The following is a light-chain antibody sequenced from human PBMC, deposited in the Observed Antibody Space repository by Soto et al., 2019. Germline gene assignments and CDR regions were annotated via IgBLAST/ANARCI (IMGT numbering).Light chain of an antibody. J-gene: IGLJ1*01. CDR3: AAWDDSLSDNYV. Sequence: QSVLTQPPSSSGTPGQRVTISCAGSSTNIGSNYVYWYQQLPGTAPKLLIYRNNQRPSGVPDRFSGSKSGTSASLAISGLRSEHEADYYCAAWDDSLSDNYVFGTGTKLTVL. CDR1: STNIGSNY. CDR2: RNN. V-gene: IGLV1-47*01.